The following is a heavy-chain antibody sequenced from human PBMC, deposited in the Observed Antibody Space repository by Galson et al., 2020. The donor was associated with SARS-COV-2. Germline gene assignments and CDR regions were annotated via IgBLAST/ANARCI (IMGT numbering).Heavy chain of an antibody. V-gene: IGHV3-23*01. Sequence: GESLKISCAATGFTFRNSAMTWVRQAPGKGLEWVSSISGLSSDIYYADSVKGRFTVSRDNAKNTLFLHMNTLRADDTAIYYCVKEEGKALTGSGSFEYWGQGTLVSVSS. CDR3: VKEEGKALTGSGSFEY. CDR1: GFTFRNSA. CDR2: ISGLSSDI. D-gene: IGHD3-10*01. J-gene: IGHJ4*02.